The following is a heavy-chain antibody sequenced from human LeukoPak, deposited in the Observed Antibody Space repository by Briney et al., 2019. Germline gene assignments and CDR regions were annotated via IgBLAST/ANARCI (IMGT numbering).Heavy chain of an antibody. J-gene: IGHJ6*03. CDR1: GYSFTSHW. V-gene: IGHV5-51*01. D-gene: IGHD5-18*01. CDR3: ARLIVDTAMVDYYYYYMDV. CDR2: IYPGDSDT. Sequence: KNGESLKISCKGSGYSFTSHWIGWVRQMPGKGLEWMGIIYPGDSDTRYSPSFQGQVTISADKSISTAYLQWSSLKASDTAMYYCARLIVDTAMVDYYYYYMDVWGKGTTVTISS.